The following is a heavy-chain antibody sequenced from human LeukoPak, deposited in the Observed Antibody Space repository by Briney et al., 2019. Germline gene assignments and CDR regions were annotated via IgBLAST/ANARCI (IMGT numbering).Heavy chain of an antibody. D-gene: IGHD5-24*01. CDR3: AKRSEWLQANLRGYYYYYMDV. V-gene: IGHV3-30*02. Sequence: GGSLRFSCAASGFTFSSYGMHWVRQAPGKGLEWVAFIRYDGSNKYYADSVKGRFTISRDNSKNTLYLQMNSLRAEDTAVYYCAKRSEWLQANLRGYYYYYMDVWGKGTTVTVSS. CDR2: IRYDGSNK. CDR1: GFTFSSYG. J-gene: IGHJ6*03.